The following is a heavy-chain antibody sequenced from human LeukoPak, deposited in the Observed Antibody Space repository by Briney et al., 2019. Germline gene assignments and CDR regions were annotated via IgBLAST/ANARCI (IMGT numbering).Heavy chain of an antibody. CDR2: ISGSGGST. Sequence: GGSLRLSCAASGFTFSSYAMSWVRQAPGKGLEWVSAISGSGGSTYYADSVKGRFTISRDNSKNTLYLQMNSLRAEDTAVYYCARGPAANSGSYYVGDNWGQGSLVIVSS. D-gene: IGHD1-26*01. CDR1: GFTFSSYA. CDR3: ARGPAANSGSYYVGDN. J-gene: IGHJ4*02. V-gene: IGHV3-23*01.